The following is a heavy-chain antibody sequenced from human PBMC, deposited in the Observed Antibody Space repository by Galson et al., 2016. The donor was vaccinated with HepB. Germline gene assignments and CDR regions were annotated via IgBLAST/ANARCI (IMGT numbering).Heavy chain of an antibody. J-gene: IGHJ4*02. Sequence: SLRLSCAASGFSFSRYTMVWVRQAPGHGLEWVSSISRTSRYKHWADSLEGRFAVSRDNGRASMYLQMNSLRVEDTAVYYCARAQGDTPGDDGHFDSWGQGTLVTVSS. V-gene: IGHV3-21*06. CDR2: ISRTSRYK. D-gene: IGHD1-26*01. CDR3: ARAQGDTPGDDGHFDS. CDR1: GFSFSRYT.